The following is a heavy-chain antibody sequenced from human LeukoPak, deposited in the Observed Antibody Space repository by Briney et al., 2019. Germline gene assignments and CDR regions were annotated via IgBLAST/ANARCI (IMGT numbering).Heavy chain of an antibody. Sequence: GGSLKLSCAASGFSFSRYWMTWVRQAPGKGLEWVANTREDGGERYYVDSVKGRFTISRDNAKNSLYLQMNSLRAEDTAVYYCARVGVTGLHPWGQGTLVTVSS. CDR3: ARVGVTGLHP. D-gene: IGHD1-20*01. J-gene: IGHJ5*02. V-gene: IGHV3-7*01. CDR1: GFSFSRYW. CDR2: TREDGGER.